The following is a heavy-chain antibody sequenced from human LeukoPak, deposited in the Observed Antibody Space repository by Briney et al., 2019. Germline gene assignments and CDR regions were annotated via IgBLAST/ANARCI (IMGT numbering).Heavy chain of an antibody. CDR2: ISSSSIYI. V-gene: IGHV3-21*01. CDR3: ARGADNYGYIFDY. J-gene: IGHJ4*02. Sequence: GRSLRLSCTASGFTFGDYAMSWVRQAPGKGLEWVSSISSSSIYIYYADSVKGRFTISRDNAKNSLYLQMNSLRAEDTAVYYCARGADNYGYIFDYWGQGTLVTVSS. CDR1: GFTFGDYA. D-gene: IGHD5-18*01.